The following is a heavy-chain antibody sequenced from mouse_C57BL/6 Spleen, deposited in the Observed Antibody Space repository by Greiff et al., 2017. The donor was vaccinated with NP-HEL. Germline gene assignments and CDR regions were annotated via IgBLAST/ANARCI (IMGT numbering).Heavy chain of an antibody. CDR3: AREAHSYWFAY. CDR2: IDPSDSYT. J-gene: IGHJ3*01. D-gene: IGHD1-1*01. Sequence: QVQLQQPGAELVRPGTSVKLSCKASGYTFTSYWMHWVKQRPGQGLEWIGVIDPSDSYTNYNQKFKGKATLTVDTSSSTAYMQLSSLTSEDSAVYYCAREAHSYWFAYWGQGTLVTVSA. V-gene: IGHV1-59*01. CDR1: GYTFTSYW.